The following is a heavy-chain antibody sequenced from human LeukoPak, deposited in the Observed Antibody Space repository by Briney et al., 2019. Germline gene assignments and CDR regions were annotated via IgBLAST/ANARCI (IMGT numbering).Heavy chain of an antibody. Sequence: SETLSLTCTVSGGSISSYYWSWIRQPPGKGLEWIGSIYYSGSTYYNPSLKSRVTISVDTSKNQFSLKLSSVTAADTAVYYCARLPMTTAAPFDYWGQGTLVTVSS. CDR3: ARLPMTTAAPFDY. CDR1: GGSISSYY. J-gene: IGHJ4*02. V-gene: IGHV4-39*01. D-gene: IGHD4-11*01. CDR2: IYYSGST.